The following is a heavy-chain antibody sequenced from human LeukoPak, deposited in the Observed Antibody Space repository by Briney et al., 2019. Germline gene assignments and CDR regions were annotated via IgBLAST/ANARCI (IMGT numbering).Heavy chain of an antibody. D-gene: IGHD3-22*01. Sequence: KSSETLSLTCDVSGGSISSFHWSWIRQPPGKGLEWMLSFYSNGRTNYNPSLKSLVTTSVDTSKNQFSLKLSSVTAADTAVYCCARLEPMIVVDDVDAFDIWGQGTMVTVSS. CDR1: GGSISSFH. J-gene: IGHJ3*02. CDR3: ARLEPMIVVDDVDAFDI. CDR2: FYSNGRT. V-gene: IGHV4-59*08.